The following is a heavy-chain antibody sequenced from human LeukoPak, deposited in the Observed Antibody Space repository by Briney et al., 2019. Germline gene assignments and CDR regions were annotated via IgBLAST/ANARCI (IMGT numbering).Heavy chain of an antibody. V-gene: IGHV5-51*01. Sequence: GESLKISCKGSGYSFTSYWIGWVRQMPGKGLEWMGIIYPGDSDTRYSPSFQGQVTISADKSTSTAYLQWSSLKASDTAMYYCARHRGAYCSSTSCYDFDYWGQGTLVTVSS. CDR1: GYSFTSYW. CDR2: IYPGDSDT. J-gene: IGHJ4*02. CDR3: ARHRGAYCSSTSCYDFDY. D-gene: IGHD2-2*01.